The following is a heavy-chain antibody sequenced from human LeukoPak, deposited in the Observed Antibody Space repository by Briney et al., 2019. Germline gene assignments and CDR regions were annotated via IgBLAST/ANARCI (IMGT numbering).Heavy chain of an antibody. V-gene: IGHV4-38-2*01. Sequence: SETLSLTCAVSGYSISRGYYWGWIRQPPGKGLEWIGSIYHSGTTYYNPSLKSRATISVDTSKNQFSLKVRSVTAADTAVYYCAGWFGEILSLFAYWGQGALVTVSS. J-gene: IGHJ4*02. CDR3: AGWFGEILSLFAY. CDR2: IYHSGTT. CDR1: GYSISRGYY. D-gene: IGHD3-10*01.